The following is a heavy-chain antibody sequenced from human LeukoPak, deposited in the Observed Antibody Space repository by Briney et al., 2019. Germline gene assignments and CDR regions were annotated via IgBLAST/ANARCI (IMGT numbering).Heavy chain of an antibody. CDR2: IYYSGST. J-gene: IGHJ4*02. D-gene: IGHD3-3*01. V-gene: IGHV4-59*01. CDR3: AAITIFGVVPTRSFDY. CDR1: GGSISSYY. Sequence: SETLPLTCTVSGGSISSYYWSWIRQPPGKGLEWDGYIYYSGSTNYNPSLKSRVPISVDTSKNQFSLKLSSVTAADTAVYYCAAITIFGVVPTRSFDYWGQGTLVTVSS.